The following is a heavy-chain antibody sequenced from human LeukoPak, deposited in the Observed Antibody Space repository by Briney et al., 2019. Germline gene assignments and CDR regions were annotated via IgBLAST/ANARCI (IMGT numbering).Heavy chain of an antibody. J-gene: IGHJ4*02. D-gene: IGHD5-12*01. Sequence: PSETLSLTCTVSGGSISSYYWSWIRQPPGKGLEWIGYIYYSGSTNYNPSLKSRVTILVDTSKNQFSLKLSSVTAADTAVYYCARRSGYDSLDYWGQGTLVTVSS. CDR2: IYYSGST. CDR1: GGSISSYY. CDR3: ARRSGYDSLDY. V-gene: IGHV4-59*01.